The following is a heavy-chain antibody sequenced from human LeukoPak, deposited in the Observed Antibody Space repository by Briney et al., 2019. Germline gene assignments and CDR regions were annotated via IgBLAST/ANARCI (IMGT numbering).Heavy chain of an antibody. D-gene: IGHD3-22*01. J-gene: IGHJ3*02. CDR3: ARDTYYYDSSGYSGFDAFDI. V-gene: IGHV4-59*01. CDR2: IYYSGST. Sequence: SETLSPTCTVSGGSISSYYWSWIRQPPGKGLEWIGYIYYSGSTNYNPSLKSRVTISVDTSKNQFSLKLSSVTAADTAVYYCARDTYYYDSSGYSGFDAFDIWGQGTMVTVSS. CDR1: GGSISSYY.